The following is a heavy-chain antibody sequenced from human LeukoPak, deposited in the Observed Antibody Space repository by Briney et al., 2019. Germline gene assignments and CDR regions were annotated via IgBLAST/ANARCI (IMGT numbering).Heavy chain of an antibody. CDR2: IYYSGST. V-gene: IGHV4-30-4*01. J-gene: IGHJ4*02. CDR1: GGSISSGDYY. CDR3: ARGTRSLIAAAGTEDY. D-gene: IGHD6-13*01. Sequence: SETLSLTCTVSGGSISSGDYYWSWLRQPPGKGLEWIGYIYYSGSTYYNPSLKSRVTISVDTSKNQFSLKLSSVTAADTAVYYCARGTRSLIAAAGTEDYWGQGTLVTVSS.